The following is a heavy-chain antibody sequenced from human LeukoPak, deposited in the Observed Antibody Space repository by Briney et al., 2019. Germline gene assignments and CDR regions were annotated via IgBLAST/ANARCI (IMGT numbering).Heavy chain of an antibody. D-gene: IGHD3-10*01. Sequence: GASVKVSCKASGYTFTTYAMSWVRQAPGQGLEWMGWINTNTGNPTYAQGFTGRFVFSLDTSVSTAYLQISSLKAEDTAVYYCASGSTYYYGSGSLIYDYWGQGTLVIVSS. CDR3: ASGSTYYYGSGSLIYDY. CDR1: GYTFTTYA. J-gene: IGHJ4*02. V-gene: IGHV7-4-1*02. CDR2: INTNTGNP.